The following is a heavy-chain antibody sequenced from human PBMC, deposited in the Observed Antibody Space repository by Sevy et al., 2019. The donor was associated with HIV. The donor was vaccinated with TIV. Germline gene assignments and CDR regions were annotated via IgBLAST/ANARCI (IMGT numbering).Heavy chain of an antibody. CDR2: ISSSSSTI. V-gene: IGHV3-48*02. Sequence: GGSLRLSCAASGFTFSSYSMNWVRQAPGKGLEWVSYISSSSSTIYYADSGKGRFTISRDNAKNSLYLKMNSLRDEDTAVYYCARDHFYDYVWGSYRPDAFDIWGQGTMVTVSS. CDR1: GFTFSSYS. D-gene: IGHD3-16*02. CDR3: ARDHFYDYVWGSYRPDAFDI. J-gene: IGHJ3*02.